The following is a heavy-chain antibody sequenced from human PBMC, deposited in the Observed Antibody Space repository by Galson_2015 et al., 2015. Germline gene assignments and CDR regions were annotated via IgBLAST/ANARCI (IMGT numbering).Heavy chain of an antibody. CDR2: IVGGGGDT. Sequence: SLRLSCAASGFTFSNSAMIWVRQAPGKELEWVSNIVGGGGDTYYADSVKGRFTISRDNSKNTLYLQMNSLRAEDTAVYYCAKSDCGSDCRRPDYWGQGPLVTVSS. D-gene: IGHD2-21*02. CDR3: AKSDCGSDCRRPDY. V-gene: IGHV3-23*01. J-gene: IGHJ4*02. CDR1: GFTFSNSA.